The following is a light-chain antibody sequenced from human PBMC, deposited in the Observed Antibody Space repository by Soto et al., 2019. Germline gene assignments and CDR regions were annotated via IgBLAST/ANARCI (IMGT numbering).Light chain of an antibody. CDR2: GTS. V-gene: IGKV3-20*01. Sequence: IVLTQSPGTLSLSPGERATLSCRASQSVKSGYLAWYQQRPGQAPRLLIYGTSNRATGIPDRFSGSGSGTDFTLTISRLEPEDIAVYYCQQYVNSQTFDQGTKVEIK. J-gene: IGKJ1*01. CDR1: QSVKSGY. CDR3: QQYVNSQT.